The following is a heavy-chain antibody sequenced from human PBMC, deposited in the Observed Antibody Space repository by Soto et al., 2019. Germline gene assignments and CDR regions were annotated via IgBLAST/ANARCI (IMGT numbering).Heavy chain of an antibody. CDR3: ARVIPQWLPDY. D-gene: IGHD3-22*01. Sequence: SETLSLTCTVSGGSISSGGYYWSWIRQHPGKGLEWIGYIYYSGSTYYNPSLKSRVTISVDTSKNQFSLKLSSVTAADTAVYYCARVIPQWLPDYWGQGTLVTVSS. CDR1: GGSISSGGYY. V-gene: IGHV4-31*03. J-gene: IGHJ4*02. CDR2: IYYSGST.